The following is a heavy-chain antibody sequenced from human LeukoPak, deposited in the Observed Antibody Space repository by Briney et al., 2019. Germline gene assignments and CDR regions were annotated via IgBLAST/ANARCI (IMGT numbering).Heavy chain of an antibody. J-gene: IGHJ4*02. CDR2: IIPIFGTA. D-gene: IGHD3-22*01. CDR1: GGTFSSYA. Sequence: GASVKVSCKASGGTFSSYAISWVRQAPGQGLEWMGGIIPIFGTANYAQKFQGRVTITTDESTSTAYMELSSLRSEDTAVYYCARDLYYYDSSGYSPYYFDYWGQGTLVTVSS. V-gene: IGHV1-69*05. CDR3: ARDLYYYDSSGYSPYYFDY.